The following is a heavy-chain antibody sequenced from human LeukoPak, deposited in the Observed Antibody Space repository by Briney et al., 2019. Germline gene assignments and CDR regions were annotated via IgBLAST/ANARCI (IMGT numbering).Heavy chain of an antibody. V-gene: IGHV3-74*01. CDR3: ARPLASGPDF. D-gene: IGHD3-3*02. Sequence: GGSLRLSCAASGFTFSSYWMHWVRQAPGKGLVWVSRIDIDGSSTRYAGSVKGRFTISRDNAKNTLYLQMNSLRAEDTAMYYCARPLASGPDFWGQGTLVTVSS. J-gene: IGHJ4*02. CDR2: IDIDGSST. CDR1: GFTFSSYW.